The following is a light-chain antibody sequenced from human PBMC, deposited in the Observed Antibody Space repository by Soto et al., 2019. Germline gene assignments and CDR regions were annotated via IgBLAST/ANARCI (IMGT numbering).Light chain of an antibody. J-gene: IGKJ1*01. V-gene: IGKV1-5*01. CDR1: QSISNW. CDR3: QQYNSYLWT. Sequence: DIQMTQSPSTLSASVGDRVTITCRASQSISNWLAWYQQKPGKAPKLLIYDASSLESGVPSRFSGGGSGTEFPLTISSLQPDDFATYYCQQYNSYLWTFGQGTKVEIK. CDR2: DAS.